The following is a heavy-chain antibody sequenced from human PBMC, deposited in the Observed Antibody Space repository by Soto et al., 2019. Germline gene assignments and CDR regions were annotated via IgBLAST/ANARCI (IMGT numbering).Heavy chain of an antibody. CDR1: GGTLSRSGHF. J-gene: IGHJ4*02. V-gene: IGHV4-39*01. CDR2: VYYIGNT. D-gene: IGHD3-10*01. Sequence: PETLSDPWSGSGGTLSRSGHFLCWIRQPPGKGLEWIGSVYYIGNTYYNPSLKSRVTISVDTSKNQFSLKLSSVTVVDSALYYCAFQTIVRGLITTFDYWGQGTLVT. CDR3: AFQTIVRGLITTFDY.